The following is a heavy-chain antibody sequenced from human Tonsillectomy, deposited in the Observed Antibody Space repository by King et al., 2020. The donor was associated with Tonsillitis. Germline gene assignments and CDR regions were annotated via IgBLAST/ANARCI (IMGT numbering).Heavy chain of an antibody. CDR2: MNPNSGNT. CDR3: ARRSNMVGGNWFDP. V-gene: IGHV1-8*01. J-gene: IGHJ5*02. D-gene: IGHD3-10*01. Sequence: QLVQSGAEVKKPGASVKVSCKASGYTFTSYDINWVRQATGQGLEWMGWMNPNSGNTGYAQNFQGRVTMTRNTSISTAYMELSSLRSEDTAVYYWARRSNMVGGNWFDPWGQGTLVTVSS. CDR1: GYTFTSYD.